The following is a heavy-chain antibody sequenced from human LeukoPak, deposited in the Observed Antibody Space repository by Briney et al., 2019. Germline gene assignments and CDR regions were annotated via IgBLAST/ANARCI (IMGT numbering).Heavy chain of an antibody. J-gene: IGHJ4*02. V-gene: IGHV3-23*01. Sequence: GRSLRLSCAASGFTFFRYAMSWVRQAPGKGLEWVSAISGSGGTTYYADFVKGRFTISRDNSKNTLYLQMNTLRAEDTAVYYCAPMDTTMVTPYYFDYWGQGTLVTVSS. D-gene: IGHD5-18*01. CDR2: ISGSGGTT. CDR1: GFTFFRYA. CDR3: APMDTTMVTPYYFDY.